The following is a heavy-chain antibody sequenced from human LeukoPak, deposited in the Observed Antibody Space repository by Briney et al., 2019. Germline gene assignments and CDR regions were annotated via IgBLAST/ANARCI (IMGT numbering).Heavy chain of an antibody. Sequence: PSQTLSLTCTVSGGSISSGSYYWSWTRHPAGKGLGWIGRIYTSGSTDYNPSLKSRVTISVDTSKNQFSLKLSSVTAADTAVYYCASLNLLGQLELEYWGQGTLVTVSS. J-gene: IGHJ4*02. CDR1: GGSISSGSYY. D-gene: IGHD6-13*01. CDR3: ASLNLLGQLELEY. CDR2: IYTSGST. V-gene: IGHV4-61*02.